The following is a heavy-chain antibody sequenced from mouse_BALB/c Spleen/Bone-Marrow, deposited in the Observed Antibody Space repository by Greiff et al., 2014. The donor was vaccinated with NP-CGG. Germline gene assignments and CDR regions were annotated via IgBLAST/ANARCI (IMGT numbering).Heavy chain of an antibody. D-gene: IGHD1-1*01. CDR2: INPYNDGT. V-gene: IGHV1-14*01. CDR1: GYTFTSYV. CDR3: ARGITTVVPYAMDY. Sequence: EVQLQQSGPELVKPGASVKMSCKASGYTFTSYVMHWVKQKPGQGLEWIGYINPYNDGTKYNEKFKGKATLTSDKSSSTAYMELSSLTSEDSAVYYCARGITTVVPYAMDYWGQGTSVTASS. J-gene: IGHJ4*01.